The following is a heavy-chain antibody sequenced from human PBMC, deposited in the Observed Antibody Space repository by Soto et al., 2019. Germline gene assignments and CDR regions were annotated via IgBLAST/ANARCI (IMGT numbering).Heavy chain of an antibody. V-gene: IGHV4-59*01. Sequence: QVQLQESAPGLVRPSETLSVTCSVSGASIRSYYWSWIRQSPGKGLEWIGYVYYSGIMKYNPSLECRVTISVDTSKNLVSLKLASVSAADTAVYYCARSGGVVTYHSGGSWFDPWCPGTLVTGSS. CDR2: VYYSGIM. J-gene: IGHJ5*02. CDR1: GASIRSYY. D-gene: IGHD3-3*01. CDR3: ARSGGVVTYHSGGSWFDP.